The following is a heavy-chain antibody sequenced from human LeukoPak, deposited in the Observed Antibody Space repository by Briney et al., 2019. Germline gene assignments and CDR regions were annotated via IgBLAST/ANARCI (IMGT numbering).Heavy chain of an antibody. CDR2: INHSGST. CDR1: GGSFSGYY. Sequence: PSETLSLTCAVYGGSFSGYYWSWIRQPPGKGLEWIGEINHSGSTNYNPSLKSRVTISVDTSKNQFSLKLSSVTAADTAVYYCARGRYYYYGMDVWGQGTTVTVPS. CDR3: ARGRYYYYGMDV. V-gene: IGHV4-34*01. J-gene: IGHJ6*02.